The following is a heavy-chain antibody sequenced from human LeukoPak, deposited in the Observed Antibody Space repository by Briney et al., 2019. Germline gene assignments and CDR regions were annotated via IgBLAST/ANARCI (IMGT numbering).Heavy chain of an antibody. D-gene: IGHD5-24*01. CDR2: ISSSSSYI. J-gene: IGHJ4*02. CDR1: GFTFSSYS. Sequence: GGSLRLSCAASGFTFSSYSMNWVRQAPGKGLEWVSSISSSSSYIYYADSVKGRFTISRGNAKNMLSLQMNSLRADDTAVYYCARGFHGPDYWGQGTLVTVSS. CDR3: ARGFHGPDY. V-gene: IGHV3-21*06.